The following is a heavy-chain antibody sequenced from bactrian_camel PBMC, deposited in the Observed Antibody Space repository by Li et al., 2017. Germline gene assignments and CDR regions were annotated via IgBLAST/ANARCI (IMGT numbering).Heavy chain of an antibody. CDR2: IFSVDSTT. CDR3: ATGQRGNWIINEYNY. D-gene: IGHD8*01. J-gene: IGHJ4*01. V-gene: IGHV3-2*01. Sequence: VQLVESGGGLVQPGGSLRLSCTASGFTFSSYHMSWVRQAPGKGLEWVSSIFSVDSTTNYAGSVKGRFTISRDNAKNTVYLQMDSLKSEDTALYYCATGQRGNWIINEYNYWGQGTQVTVS. CDR1: GFTFSSYH.